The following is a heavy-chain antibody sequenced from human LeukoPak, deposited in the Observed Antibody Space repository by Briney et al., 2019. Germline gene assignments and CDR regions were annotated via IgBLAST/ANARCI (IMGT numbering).Heavy chain of an antibody. D-gene: IGHD3-10*01. CDR2: INHSGST. J-gene: IGHJ6*03. CDR1: GGSFSGYY. V-gene: IGHV4-34*01. CDR3: ARIPRGYMDV. Sequence: SETLSLTCAVYGGSFSGYYWSWIRQPPGKGLEWIGEINHSGSTNYNPSLMSRVTISVDTSKNQFSLKLSSVTAADTAVYYCARIPRGYMDVWGKGTTVTVSS.